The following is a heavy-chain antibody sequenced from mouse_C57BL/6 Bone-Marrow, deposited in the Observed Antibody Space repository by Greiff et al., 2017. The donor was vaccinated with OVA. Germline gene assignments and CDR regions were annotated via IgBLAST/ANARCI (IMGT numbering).Heavy chain of an antibody. CDR1: GYTFTSYG. D-gene: IGHD2-2*01. Sequence: VKVVESGAELARPGASVKLSCKASGYTFTSYGISWVKQRTGQGLEWIGEIYPRSGNTYYNEKFKGKATLTADKSSSTAYMELRSLTSEDSAVYFCARDGYDVAWFAYWGQGTLVTVSA. CDR2: IYPRSGNT. V-gene: IGHV1-81*01. J-gene: IGHJ3*01. CDR3: ARDGYDVAWFAY.